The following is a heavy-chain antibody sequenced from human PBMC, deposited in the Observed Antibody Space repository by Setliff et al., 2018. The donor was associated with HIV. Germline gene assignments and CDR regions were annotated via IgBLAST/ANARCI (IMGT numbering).Heavy chain of an antibody. CDR1: GFTFSDHY. CDR2: MSGSGDKI. D-gene: IGHD1-1*01. V-gene: IGHV3-11*01. J-gene: IGHJ4*02. Sequence: GGSLRLSCAAFGFTFSDHYMTWIRQAPGKGLEWLSYMSGSGDKIYHADSVKGRVTITRNTSISTAYMELSSLRSEDTAIYYCARGHSGNDYWGQGTLVTVSS. CDR3: ARGHSGNDY.